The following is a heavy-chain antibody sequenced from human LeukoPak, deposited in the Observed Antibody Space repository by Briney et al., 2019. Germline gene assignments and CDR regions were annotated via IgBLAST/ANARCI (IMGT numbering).Heavy chain of an antibody. V-gene: IGHV1-46*01. CDR3: ATAPQGIVGATTHYFDY. Sequence: ASVKVSCKASGYTFTSYYMHWVRQAPGQGLEWMGIINPSGGSTSYAQKFQGRVTMTEDTSTDTAYMELSSLRSEDTAVYYCATAPQGIVGATTHYFDYWGQGTLVTVSS. CDR1: GYTFTSYY. J-gene: IGHJ4*02. CDR2: INPSGGST. D-gene: IGHD1-26*01.